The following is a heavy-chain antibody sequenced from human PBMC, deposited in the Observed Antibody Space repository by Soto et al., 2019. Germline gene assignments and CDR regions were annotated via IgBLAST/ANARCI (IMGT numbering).Heavy chain of an antibody. Sequence: QVQLQQSGPGLVKPSQTLSLTCAISGDSVSSNSAAWSWIRQYPSRGLEWLGRTYYRSKWFNDYARSVNGPITISPDTFNNQFSLQRMSQTPEDTAVYYCVRWVHEGGAFDIWGQGTLVTVSS. J-gene: IGHJ3*02. CDR1: GDSVSSNSAA. V-gene: IGHV6-1*01. D-gene: IGHD3-16*01. CDR3: VRWVHEGGAFDI. CDR2: TYYRSKWFN.